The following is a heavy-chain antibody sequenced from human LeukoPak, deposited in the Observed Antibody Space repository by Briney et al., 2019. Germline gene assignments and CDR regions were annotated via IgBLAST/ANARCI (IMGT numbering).Heavy chain of an antibody. CDR1: GFSFDDYG. CDR3: ARVPLYSSSWYAPYWFDP. J-gene: IGHJ5*02. CDR2: INWNGGST. V-gene: IGHV3-20*04. D-gene: IGHD6-13*01. Sequence: GGSLRLSCAAAGFSFDDYGMGWVSQAPGKGMEWDSGINWNGGSTGYADSVKGRFTISRDNAKNSLYLQMNSLRAEDTALYYCARVPLYSSSWYAPYWFDPWRQGTLVTVSS.